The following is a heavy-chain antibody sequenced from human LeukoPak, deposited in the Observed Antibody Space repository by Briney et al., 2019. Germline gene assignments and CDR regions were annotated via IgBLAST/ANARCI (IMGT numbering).Heavy chain of an antibody. Sequence: GESLKISCKGSGYSFTSSWIGWVRQMPGKGLEWMGIIYPGDSDTRYSPSFQGQVTISADKSITTAYLQWSSLKASDTAVYYCAGHLSIQSAFDIWGQGTMVTVSS. CDR1: GYSFTSSW. CDR2: IYPGDSDT. J-gene: IGHJ3*02. V-gene: IGHV5-51*01. CDR3: AGHLSIQSAFDI.